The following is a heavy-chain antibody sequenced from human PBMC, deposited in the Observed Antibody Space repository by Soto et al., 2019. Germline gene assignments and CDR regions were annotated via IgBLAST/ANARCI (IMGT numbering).Heavy chain of an antibody. J-gene: IGHJ4*01. V-gene: IGHV6-1*01. CDR3: ARGEQYSGRSFDY. CDR1: GDSVSSNSAG. D-gene: IGHD5-12*01. Sequence: SQTLSLTCAITGDSVSSNSAGWSWVRQSPSRGLEWLGRTYYRSKWYYEYSVSVRGRITINPVTSKNQYSLHLNSVTPEHTAVYFCARGEQYSGRSFDYWGQGTLVNVSS. CDR2: TYYRSKWYY.